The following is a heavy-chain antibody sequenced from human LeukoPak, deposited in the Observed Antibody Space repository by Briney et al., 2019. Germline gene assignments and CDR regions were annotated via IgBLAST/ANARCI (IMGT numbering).Heavy chain of an antibody. D-gene: IGHD7-27*01. J-gene: IGHJ4*02. CDR3: VQDWAWGAFGY. CDR1: GFTFSTYG. V-gene: IGHV3-23*01. Sequence: PGGTLRLSCAASGFTFSTYGMNWVRQAPGKGLEWVSGITPDASRTYYADSVKGRFTIYRDNSKNTVYLQMNSLGAEDTAVYYCVQDWAWGAFGYWGQGTLVTVSS. CDR2: ITPDASRT.